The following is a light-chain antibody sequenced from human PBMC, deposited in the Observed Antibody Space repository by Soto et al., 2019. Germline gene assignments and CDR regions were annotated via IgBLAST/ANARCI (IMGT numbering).Light chain of an antibody. V-gene: IGKV3-11*01. CDR1: QSVGSF. Sequence: IVLTQSPATLSLSPGERATLSCRASQSVGSFLAWYQQKRGQAPRLLIYYASNRATGIPARFSGSGSGTDFTLTISSLEPEHFTVYYCQQRSSWPWTFGQGTKVEIK. CDR2: YAS. CDR3: QQRSSWPWT. J-gene: IGKJ1*01.